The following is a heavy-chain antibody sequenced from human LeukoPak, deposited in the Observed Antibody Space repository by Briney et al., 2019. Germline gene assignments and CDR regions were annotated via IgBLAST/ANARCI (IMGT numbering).Heavy chain of an antibody. CDR3: ARDHSSSSWMDSFEI. V-gene: IGHV4-4*07. J-gene: IGHJ3*02. CDR1: GGSIGPYY. D-gene: IGHD6-6*01. Sequence: NPSETLSLTCILSGGSIGPYYWSWIRQAAGKGPEWIGRIYTTGTADYNPSLKGRVFLSVDTSKNQFSLKVTSVTAADTAVYYCARDHSSSSWMDSFEIWGPGTKVTVSS. CDR2: IYTTGTA.